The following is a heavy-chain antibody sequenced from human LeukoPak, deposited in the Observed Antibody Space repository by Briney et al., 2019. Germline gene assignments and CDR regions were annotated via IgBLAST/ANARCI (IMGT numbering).Heavy chain of an antibody. J-gene: IGHJ4*02. V-gene: IGHV3-30*18. CDR1: GFTFSSYG. Sequence: GRSLRLSCADSGFTFSSYGMHWVRQAPGKGLEWVAVISYDGSNKYYADSVKGRFTISRDNSKNTLYLQMNSLRAEDTAVYYCAKDRADIVATYFDYWGQGTLVTVSS. CDR3: AKDRADIVATYFDY. D-gene: IGHD5-12*01. CDR2: ISYDGSNK.